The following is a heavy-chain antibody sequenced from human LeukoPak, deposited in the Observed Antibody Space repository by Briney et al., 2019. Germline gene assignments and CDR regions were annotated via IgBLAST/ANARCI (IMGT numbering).Heavy chain of an antibody. J-gene: IGHJ4*02. D-gene: IGHD6-13*01. CDR3: AKLPKGYSSSLYYFDY. Sequence: GGSLRLSCAASGFTFSSYGTHWVRQAPGKGLEWVAVISYDGSNKYYADSVKGRFTISRGNSKNTLYLQMNSLRAEDTAVYYCAKLPKGYSSSLYYFDYWGQGTLVTVSS. CDR2: ISYDGSNK. CDR1: GFTFSSYG. V-gene: IGHV3-30*18.